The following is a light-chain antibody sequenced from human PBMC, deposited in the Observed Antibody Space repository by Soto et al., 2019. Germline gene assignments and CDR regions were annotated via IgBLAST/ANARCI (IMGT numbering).Light chain of an antibody. CDR2: EVS. J-gene: IGLJ1*01. V-gene: IGLV2-14*01. CDR3: SSDTSSPTV. Sequence: QSALTQPASVSGSPGQSITISCTGTSSDVGSYNYVSWYQQHSGKAPKLMIYEVSDRPSGISSRFSGSKSGNTASLTISGLQTEEEADYYCSSDTSSPTVFGIGTKVTV. CDR1: SSDVGSYNY.